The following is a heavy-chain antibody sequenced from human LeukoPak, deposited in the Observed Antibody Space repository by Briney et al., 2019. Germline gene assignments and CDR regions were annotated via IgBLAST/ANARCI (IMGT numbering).Heavy chain of an antibody. CDR1: GASFSGYY. Sequence: SETLSLTCAVYGASFSGYYWTWIRQPPGKGLEWIGEINHSGSTNYNPSLKSRISISVDTSKNQFSLKLSSVTAADTAVYYCARDHRGDSGWYSQNWFDPWGQGTLVTVSS. CDR2: INHSGST. D-gene: IGHD6-19*01. CDR3: ARDHRGDSGWYSQNWFDP. J-gene: IGHJ5*02. V-gene: IGHV4-34*01.